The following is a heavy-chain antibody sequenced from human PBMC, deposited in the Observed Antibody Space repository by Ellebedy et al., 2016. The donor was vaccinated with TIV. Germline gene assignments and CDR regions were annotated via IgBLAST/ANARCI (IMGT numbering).Heavy chain of an antibody. CDR3: ARVGRLYNSNYYYYYMDV. J-gene: IGHJ6*03. Sequence: SVKVSXKASGGTFSSYAISWVRQAPGQGLEWMGGIIPIFGTANYAQKFQGRVTITADESTSTAYMELSSLRSEDTAVYYCARVGRLYNSNYYYYYMDVWGKGTTVTVSS. CDR2: IIPIFGTA. CDR1: GGTFSSYA. V-gene: IGHV1-69*13. D-gene: IGHD1-20*01.